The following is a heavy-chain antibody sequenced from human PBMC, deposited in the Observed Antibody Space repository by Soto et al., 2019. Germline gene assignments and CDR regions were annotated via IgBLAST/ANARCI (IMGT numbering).Heavy chain of an antibody. CDR2: ISGSGGST. V-gene: IGHV3-23*01. CDR3: AKKQLGIYVFDI. CDR1: GFSFSNYA. Sequence: PGGSLRLSCAVSGFSFSNYAMSWVRQAPGKGLEWVSTISGSGGSTYYADSVKGRFTISRDNSKNTLYLQMNSLRAEDTAVYYCAKKQLGIYVFDIWGQGTMVTVSS. J-gene: IGHJ3*02. D-gene: IGHD3-10*01.